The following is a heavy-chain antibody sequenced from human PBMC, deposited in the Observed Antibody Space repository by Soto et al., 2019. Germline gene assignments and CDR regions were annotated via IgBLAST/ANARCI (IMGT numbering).Heavy chain of an antibody. Sequence: EVQLLESGGGLVQPGGSLRLSCAASGFSFSNYAMSWVRQTPGKGLEWVSAISGSGGSTYYADSVKGRFTISRDNSKFTLYLXVXXXXXXXXXXXXXXXXXXXXXXXXXXXXGQGTLVTVSS. CDR2: ISGSGGST. CDR3: XXXXXXXXXXXXXX. CDR1: GFSFSNYA. J-gene: IGHJ4*02. V-gene: IGHV3-23*01.